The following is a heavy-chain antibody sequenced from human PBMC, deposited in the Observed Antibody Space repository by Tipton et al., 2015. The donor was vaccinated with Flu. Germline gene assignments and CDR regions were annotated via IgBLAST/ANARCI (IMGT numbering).Heavy chain of an antibody. J-gene: IGHJ4*02. CDR3: ARIGSIGTSSH. V-gene: IGHV1-18*01. CDR1: GYTLTSSS. CDR2: ISVYNGNT. Sequence: QLVQSGAEVKKPGASVKVSCKASGYTLTSSSVSWVRQAPGQGLEWMGWISVYNGNTNYAQKLLGRVTMTTDTFTSTAYMELRSLRSDDTAIYYCARIGSIGTSSHWGQGTQVTVSS. D-gene: IGHD1-14*01.